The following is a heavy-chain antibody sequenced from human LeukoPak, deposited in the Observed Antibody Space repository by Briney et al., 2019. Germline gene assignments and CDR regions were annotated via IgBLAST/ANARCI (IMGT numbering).Heavy chain of an antibody. CDR2: ISSSSSYI. CDR1: GFTFSSYS. Sequence: GGSLRLSCAASGFTFSSYSMNWVRQAPGKGLEWVSSISSSSSYIYYADSVKGRFTISRDNAKNSLYLQMNSLRAEDTAVYYCARDLNWRVGWLQSRYYFDYWGQGTLVTVSS. V-gene: IGHV3-21*01. J-gene: IGHJ4*02. D-gene: IGHD5-24*01. CDR3: ARDLNWRVGWLQSRYYFDY.